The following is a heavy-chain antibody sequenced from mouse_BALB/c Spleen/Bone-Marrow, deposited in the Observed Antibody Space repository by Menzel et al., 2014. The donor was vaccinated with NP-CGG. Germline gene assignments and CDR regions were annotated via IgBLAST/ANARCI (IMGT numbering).Heavy chain of an antibody. V-gene: IGHV1-67*01. CDR3: ARGYYGSSYLFAY. Sequence: VMLVESGPELVRPGVSVKISCKGSGYTFTDYAMHWVKQSHAKSLEWIGVISTYSGNTNYNQKFKGKATMTVDKSSSTAYMELARLTSEDSAIYYCARGYYGSSYLFAYWGQGTLVTVSA. D-gene: IGHD1-1*01. CDR2: ISTYSGNT. CDR1: GYTFTDYA. J-gene: IGHJ3*01.